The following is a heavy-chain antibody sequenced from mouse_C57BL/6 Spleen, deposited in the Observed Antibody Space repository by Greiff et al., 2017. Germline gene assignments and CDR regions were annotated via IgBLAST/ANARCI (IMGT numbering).Heavy chain of an antibody. V-gene: IGHV1-61*01. CDR3: ARGAIKRYFDY. Sequence: QVQLQQPGAELVRPGSSVKLSCKASGYTFTSYWMDWVKQRPGQGLEWIGNIYPSDSETHYNQKFKDKATLTVDKSSSTAYMQLSSLTSEDSAVYYCARGAIKRYFDYWGQGTTLTVSS. J-gene: IGHJ2*01. CDR2: IYPSDSET. CDR1: GYTFTSYW. D-gene: IGHD2-4*01.